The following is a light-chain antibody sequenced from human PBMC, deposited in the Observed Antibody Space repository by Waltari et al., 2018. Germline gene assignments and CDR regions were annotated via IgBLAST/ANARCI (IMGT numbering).Light chain of an antibody. J-gene: IGKJ3*01. CDR1: QDITNY. CDR2: SAI. CDR3: HQGNYYPFT. Sequence: DIKMSQSPSSLSASVGDRVTITCRASQDITNYLNWYQQKAGKATKLLIYSAITLLSGVPSRFNCSGPGTDFTLTSSSLQPEDFETYYCHQGNYYPFTFGSGTKLDIK. V-gene: IGKV1-17*01.